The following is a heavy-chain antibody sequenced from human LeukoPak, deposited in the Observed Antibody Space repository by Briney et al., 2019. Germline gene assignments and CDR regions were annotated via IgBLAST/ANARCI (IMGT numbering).Heavy chain of an antibody. CDR1: GFTFSSYS. J-gene: IGHJ3*02. CDR3: ARVSMIVVVNDAFDI. V-gene: IGHV3-21*01. CDR2: ISSSSSYI. Sequence: KSGGSLRLSCAASGFTFSSYSMNWVRQAPGKGLEWVSSISSSSSYIYYADSVKGRFTITRDNAKNSLYLQMNSLRAEDTAVYYCARVSMIVVVNDAFDIWGQGTMVTVSS. D-gene: IGHD3-22*01.